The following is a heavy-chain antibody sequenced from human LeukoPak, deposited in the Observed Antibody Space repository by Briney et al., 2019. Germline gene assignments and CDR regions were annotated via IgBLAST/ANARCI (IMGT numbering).Heavy chain of an antibody. CDR1: GFTFSSYA. Sequence: GGSLRLSCAASGFTFSSYAMHWVRQAPGKGLEWVAVISYDGSNKYYADSVKGRFTISRDNSKNTLYLQMNSLRAEDTAVYYCARDYYYDSSGYYYVDYWGQGTLVTVSS. J-gene: IGHJ4*02. CDR3: ARDYYYDSSGYYYVDY. D-gene: IGHD3-22*01. V-gene: IGHV3-30-3*01. CDR2: ISYDGSNK.